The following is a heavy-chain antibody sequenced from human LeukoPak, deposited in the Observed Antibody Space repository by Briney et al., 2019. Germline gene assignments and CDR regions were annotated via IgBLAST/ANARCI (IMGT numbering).Heavy chain of an antibody. J-gene: IGHJ4*02. CDR3: ARENCSGGSCYFDTLAYFDY. Sequence: SVKVSCKASGGTFSSYAISWVRQAPGQGLEWMGGIIPIFGTANYAQKFQGRVTITADESTSTACMELSSLRSEDTAVYYCARENCSGGSCYFDTLAYFDYWGQGTLVTVSS. D-gene: IGHD2-15*01. V-gene: IGHV1-69*01. CDR1: GGTFSSYA. CDR2: IIPIFGTA.